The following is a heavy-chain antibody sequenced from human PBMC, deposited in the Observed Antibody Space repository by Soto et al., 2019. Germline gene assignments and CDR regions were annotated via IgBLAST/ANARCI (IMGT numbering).Heavy chain of an antibody. J-gene: IGHJ3*02. V-gene: IGHV3-7*01. D-gene: IGHD6-6*01. CDR1: GFTFSSYW. CDR3: AREVAARPGAFDI. CDR2: IKQDGSEK. Sequence: EVQLVESGGGLVQPGGSLRLSCAASGFTFSSYWMSWVRQAPGKGLEWVANIKQDGSEKYYVDSVKGRFTISRDNAKNSRYLQMNSLRAEDTAVYYCAREVAARPGAFDIWGQGTMVTVSS.